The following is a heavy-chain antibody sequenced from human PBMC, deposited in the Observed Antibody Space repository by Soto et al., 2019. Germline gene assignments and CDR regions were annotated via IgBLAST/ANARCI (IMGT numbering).Heavy chain of an antibody. Sequence: GASVKVSCKASGGTFSSYTMHWVRQAPGQRLEWMGWINAGNGNTKYSRKFQGRVTITRDTSASTAYMELSSLRSEDTAVYYCARVGSRVRGVIIQNYYYYGMDVWGQGTLVTVSS. CDR1: GGTFSSYT. V-gene: IGHV1-3*01. J-gene: IGHJ6*02. D-gene: IGHD3-10*02. CDR3: ARVGSRVRGVIIQNYYYYGMDV. CDR2: INAGNGNT.